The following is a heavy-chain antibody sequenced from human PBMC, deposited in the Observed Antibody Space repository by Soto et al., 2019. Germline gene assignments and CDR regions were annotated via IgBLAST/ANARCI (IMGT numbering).Heavy chain of an antibody. CDR3: TTDLWRIAVVVGSTGYFNP. D-gene: IGHD2-15*01. CDR1: GITFRAAR. V-gene: IGHV3-15*01. J-gene: IGHJ5*02. CDR2: IKSKSDGGTT. Sequence: GGYLKLSCVAPGITFRAARMSWVRQGARKGLDWVGRIKSKSDGGTTEYAAPVRGRFTISRDDSKNTLYLQMNSLKTEDTAVYYCTTDLWRIAVVVGSTGYFNPWGQGT.